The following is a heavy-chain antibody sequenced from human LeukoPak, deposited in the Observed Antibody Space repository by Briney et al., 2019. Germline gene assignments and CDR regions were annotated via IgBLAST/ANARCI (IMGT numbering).Heavy chain of an antibody. J-gene: IGHJ4*02. CDR3: ARASLNYDSSGYYYPPAFDY. Sequence: SETLSLTCTVSGGSISSYYWSWIRQPAGKGLEWIGRNYTSGSTNYNPSLKSRVTMSVDTSKNQFSLKLSSVTAADTAVYYCARASLNYDSSGYYYPPAFDYWGQGTLVTVSS. CDR1: GGSISSYY. CDR2: NYTSGST. V-gene: IGHV4-4*07. D-gene: IGHD3-22*01.